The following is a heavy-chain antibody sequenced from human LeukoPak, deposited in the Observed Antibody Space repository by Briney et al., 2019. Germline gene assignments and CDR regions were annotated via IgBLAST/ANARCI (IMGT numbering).Heavy chain of an antibody. CDR1: GFTFSGYG. Sequence: GGSLRLSCAASGFTFSGYGMHWVRQAPGKGLEWVAFIRYDGSNKYYADSVKGRFTISRDNSKNTLYLQMNSLRAEDTAVYYCMGRQLLTYYYMDVWGKGTTVTVSS. CDR2: IRYDGSNK. J-gene: IGHJ6*03. D-gene: IGHD2-2*01. V-gene: IGHV3-30*02. CDR3: MGRQLLTYYYMDV.